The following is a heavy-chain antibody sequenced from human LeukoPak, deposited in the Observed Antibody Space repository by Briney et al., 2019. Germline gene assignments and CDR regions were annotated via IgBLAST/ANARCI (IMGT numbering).Heavy chain of an antibody. CDR2: ISYDGSNK. CDR1: GFTFSSYG. V-gene: IGHV3-30*03. D-gene: IGHD3-10*01. J-gene: IGHJ3*02. CDR3: ATEPGIGYAFDI. Sequence: GGSLRLSCAASGFTFSSYGMHWVRQAPGKGLEWVAVISYDGSNKYYADSVKGRFTISRDNAKTSLSLQMNSLRAEDTAVYYCATEPGIGYAFDIWGQGRMVTVSS.